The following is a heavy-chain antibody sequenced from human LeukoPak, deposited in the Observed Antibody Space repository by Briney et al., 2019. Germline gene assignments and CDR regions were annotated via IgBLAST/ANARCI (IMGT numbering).Heavy chain of an antibody. CDR3: ARSSSSSWYGSFDI. CDR1: GGSFSGYY. D-gene: IGHD6-13*01. Sequence: KPSETLSLTCAVYGGSFSGYYWSWIRQPPGKGLEWIGEINHSGSTNSNPSLKSRVTISVDTSKSQCSLKLSSVTAADTAVYYCARSSSSSWYGSFDIWGQGTMVTVSS. V-gene: IGHV4-34*01. J-gene: IGHJ3*02. CDR2: INHSGST.